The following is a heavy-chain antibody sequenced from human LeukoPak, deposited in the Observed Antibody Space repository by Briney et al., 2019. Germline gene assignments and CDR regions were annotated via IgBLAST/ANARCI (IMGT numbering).Heavy chain of an antibody. Sequence: GGTLSLSCAASGLTFDDYAMNWVRQPPGKGLEWVSGISWNSSSIDYAASVKRRFTLPKDNTKHSLYLLINSLRADDAALYYCAKDIGQGLAYSMGVWGQETTVTVSS. V-gene: IGHV3-9*01. CDR2: ISWNSSSI. J-gene: IGHJ6*02. CDR1: GLTFDDYA. D-gene: IGHD6-19*01. CDR3: AKDIGQGLAYSMGV.